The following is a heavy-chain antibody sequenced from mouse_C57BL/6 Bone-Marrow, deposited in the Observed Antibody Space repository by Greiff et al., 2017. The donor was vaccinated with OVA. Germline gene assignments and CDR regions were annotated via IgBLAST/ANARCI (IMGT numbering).Heavy chain of an antibody. CDR2: INPGSGGT. J-gene: IGHJ2*01. Sequence: VQLQQSGAELVRPGTSVKVSCKASGYAFTNYLIEWVKQRPGQGLEWIGVINPGSGGTNYNEKFKGKATLTADKSSSTAYMQISSLTSEDSAVSFCARHTAQVTRYYFDYWGQGTTLTVSS. CDR3: ARHTAQVTRYYFDY. D-gene: IGHD3-2*02. CDR1: GYAFTNYL. V-gene: IGHV1-54*01.